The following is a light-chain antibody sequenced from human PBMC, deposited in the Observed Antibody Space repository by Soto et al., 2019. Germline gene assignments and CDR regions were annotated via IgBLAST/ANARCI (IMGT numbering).Light chain of an antibody. CDR2: DVT. V-gene: IGLV2-11*01. CDR3: CSYAGSYTLV. Sequence: QSALTQPRSVSASPGQSVAISCTGTSSDVGGYNYVSWYQQHPGKAPKLMIYDVTKRPSGVPDRFSGSKSGNTASLTISGLKAEDEADYYCCSYAGSYTLVFGGGTKLTVL. CDR1: SSDVGGYNY. J-gene: IGLJ2*01.